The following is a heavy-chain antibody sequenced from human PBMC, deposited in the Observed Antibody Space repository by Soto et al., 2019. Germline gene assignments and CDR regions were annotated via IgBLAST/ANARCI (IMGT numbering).Heavy chain of an antibody. D-gene: IGHD2-2*01. CDR3: ARLVVPAAKDAFDI. Sequence: GGSLRLSCAASGFTFSSYAMHWVRQAPGKGLEYVSAISSNGGSTYYANSVKGRFTISRDNSKNTLYLQMGSLRAEDMAVYYCARLVVPAAKDAFDIWGQGTMVTVSS. CDR1: GFTFSSYA. V-gene: IGHV3-64*01. J-gene: IGHJ3*02. CDR2: ISSNGGST.